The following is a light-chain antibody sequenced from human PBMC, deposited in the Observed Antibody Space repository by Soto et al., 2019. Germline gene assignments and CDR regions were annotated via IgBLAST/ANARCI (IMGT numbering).Light chain of an antibody. Sequence: EIVLTQSPGTLSLSPVERATLSCRASQSVTNNYLAWFQQKPGQAPRLLMYGASSRATGIPDRFSGSGSGTDFTLTITRLEPEDFAVYYCQQFGSAWTFGQGTKVDIK. CDR2: GAS. J-gene: IGKJ1*01. V-gene: IGKV3-20*01. CDR3: QQFGSAWT. CDR1: QSVTNNY.